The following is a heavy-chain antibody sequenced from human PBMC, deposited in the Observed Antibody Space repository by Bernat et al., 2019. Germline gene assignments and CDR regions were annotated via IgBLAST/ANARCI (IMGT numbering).Heavy chain of an antibody. V-gene: IGHV3-30-3*01. CDR1: GFTFSSYA. CDR2: ISEYGSNK. J-gene: IGHJ4*02. D-gene: IGHD2-2*01. CDR3: TRGEVIVVVPAALDY. Sequence: QVQLVESGGGVVQPGRSLRLSCAASGFTFSSYAMHWVRQAQGKGLEWVEVISEYGSNKSYADSVKGRFTISRDNSKNTLYLQMNSLRAEDTAVYYCTRGEVIVVVPAALDYWGQGTLVTVSS.